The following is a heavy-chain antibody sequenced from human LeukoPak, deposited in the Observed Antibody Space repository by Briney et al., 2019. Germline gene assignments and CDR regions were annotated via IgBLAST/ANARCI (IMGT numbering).Heavy chain of an antibody. Sequence: GGSLRLSCAASGFTFSSYSMNWVRQAPGKGLEWVSSISSSSSYIYYADSVKGRFTISRDNAKNSLYLQMNSLRAEDTAVYYCARELKGGVNIDYWGQGTLVTVSS. CDR3: ARELKGGVNIDY. CDR2: ISSSSSYI. D-gene: IGHD3-16*01. V-gene: IGHV3-21*01. J-gene: IGHJ4*02. CDR1: GFTFSSYS.